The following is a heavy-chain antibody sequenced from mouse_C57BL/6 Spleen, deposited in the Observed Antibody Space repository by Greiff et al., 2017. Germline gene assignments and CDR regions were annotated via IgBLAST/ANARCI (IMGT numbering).Heavy chain of an antibody. CDR3: ARNDYGSSYRYYAMCY. Sequence: VQLQQSGAELVKPGASVKISCKASGYAFSSYWMNWVKQRPGTGLEWIGQIYPGDGDTNYNGKFKGKATLTADKSSSTAYMQLSSLTSDDSAVYFCARNDYGSSYRYYAMCYWGQGTSVTVAS. CDR1: GYAFSSYW. J-gene: IGHJ4*01. V-gene: IGHV1-80*01. CDR2: IYPGDGDT. D-gene: IGHD1-1*01.